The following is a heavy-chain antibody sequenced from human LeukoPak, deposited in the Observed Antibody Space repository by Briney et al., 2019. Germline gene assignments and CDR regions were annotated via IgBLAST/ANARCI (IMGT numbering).Heavy chain of an antibody. Sequence: SETLSLTCTVSGDSISSGDYYWSWLPQPAGKGLEWIVRISSSGSSNYNPSLKRLFTISVDTSENLFSLKLSFVTAATTAVYFCARGPYAYDSSGAFDIWGEGTMVTVSS. CDR2: ISSSGSS. CDR1: GDSISSGDYY. V-gene: IGHV4-61*02. D-gene: IGHD3-22*01. J-gene: IGHJ3*02. CDR3: ARGPYAYDSSGAFDI.